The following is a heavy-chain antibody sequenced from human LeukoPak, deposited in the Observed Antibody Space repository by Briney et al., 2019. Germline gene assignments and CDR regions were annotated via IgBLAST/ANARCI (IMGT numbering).Heavy chain of an antibody. D-gene: IGHD2-2*01. J-gene: IGHJ6*02. CDR1: GGAFSSYA. CDR3: ARDQVVVVPAATGHYYYGMDV. CDR2: IIPILGIA. Sequence: GASVKVSCKASGGAFSSYAISWVRQAPGQGLEWMGRIIPILGIANYAQKFQGRVTNTADKSTSTAYMELSSLRSEDTAVYYCARDQVVVVPAATGHYYYGMDVWGQGTTVTVSS. V-gene: IGHV1-69*04.